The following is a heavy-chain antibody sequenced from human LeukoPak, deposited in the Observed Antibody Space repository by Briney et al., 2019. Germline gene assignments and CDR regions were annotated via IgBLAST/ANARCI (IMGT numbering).Heavy chain of an antibody. D-gene: IGHD6-19*01. Sequence: GGSLRLSCAASGFTFSSYWMSWVRQAPGKGLEWVANIKKDGSENYYVDSVKGRFTISRDNAKKSLYLQMKSLRAEDTAVYYCARRARGLVKLDYWGQGTLVTVSS. J-gene: IGHJ4*02. CDR1: GFTFSSYW. CDR2: IKKDGSEN. CDR3: ARRARGLVKLDY. V-gene: IGHV3-7*01.